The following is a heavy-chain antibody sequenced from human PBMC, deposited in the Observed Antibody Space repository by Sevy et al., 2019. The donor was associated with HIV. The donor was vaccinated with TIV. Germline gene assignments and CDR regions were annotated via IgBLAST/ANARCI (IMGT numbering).Heavy chain of an antibody. CDR2: IKRDGSEG. CDR3: ARDCSSASCLWGFDV. Sequence: GGSLRLSCAASGFSFSNYWMSWVRQAPGKGLEWVANIKRDGSEGYYVASVKGRFTISRDNAKTSLYLQMHSRRAEDTAVYYCARDCSSASCLWGFDVWGQGTTVTVSS. D-gene: IGHD2-2*01. CDR1: GFSFSNYW. J-gene: IGHJ6*02. V-gene: IGHV3-7*03.